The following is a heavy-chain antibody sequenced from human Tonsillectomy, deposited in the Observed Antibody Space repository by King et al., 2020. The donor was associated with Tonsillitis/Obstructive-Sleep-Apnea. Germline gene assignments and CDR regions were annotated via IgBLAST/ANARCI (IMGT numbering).Heavy chain of an antibody. Sequence: VQLVESGGGVVQPGRSLRLSCAASGFTFSRYAMHWVRQAPGKGLEWVAVISYDGSSKFYADSVKGRFTISGDSSKNTLYLQMNSLRPEDRAVYYCARGDYGGNSEGYHGMDVWGQGTTVTVSS. CDR3: ARGDYGGNSEGYHGMDV. V-gene: IGHV3-30*04. D-gene: IGHD4-23*01. J-gene: IGHJ6*02. CDR1: GFTFSRYA. CDR2: ISYDGSSK.